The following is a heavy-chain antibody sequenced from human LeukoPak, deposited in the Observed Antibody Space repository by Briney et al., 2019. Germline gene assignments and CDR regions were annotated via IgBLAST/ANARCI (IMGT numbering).Heavy chain of an antibody. CDR3: ARDYKDHYDSSLGAFDI. J-gene: IGHJ3*02. CDR1: AFTFSSYA. Sequence: GRCLRLSCAAAAFTFSSYAMHWVRHAPGKGLGWVAAISYDGTNKYYADSVEGRFTISRDNSKTTQNLQMNSRRAEDTAVYYCARDYKDHYDSSLGAFDIWGQGTMVTVSS. V-gene: IGHV3-30-3*01. D-gene: IGHD3-22*01. CDR2: ISYDGTNK.